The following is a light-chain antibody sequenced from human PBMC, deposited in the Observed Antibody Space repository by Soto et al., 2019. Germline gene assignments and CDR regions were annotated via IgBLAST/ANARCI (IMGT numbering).Light chain of an antibody. CDR3: SPYTSSSTLKV. CDR1: SSDVGGYNY. V-gene: IGLV2-14*01. CDR2: EVS. Sequence: QSALTRPASVSGSPGQSITISCTGTSSDVGGYNYVSWYQQHPGKAPKLMIYEVSNRPSGVSNRFSGSKSGNTASLTISGLQAEDEADYYCSPYTSSSTLKVFGGGTQLTVL. J-gene: IGLJ3*02.